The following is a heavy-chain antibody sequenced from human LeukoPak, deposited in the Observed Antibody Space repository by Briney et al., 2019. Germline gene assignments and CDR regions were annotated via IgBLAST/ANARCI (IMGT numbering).Heavy chain of an antibody. CDR2: ISGSGSTI. V-gene: IGHV3-48*03. J-gene: IGHJ4*02. Sequence: GGSLRLSCAASGFTFSSYEMNWVRQAPGKGLEWVSYISGSGSTIYYADSVKGRFTISRDNSKNTLSLQMNSLRAEDTAVYYCAKDGGGNSGGFDYWGQGTLVTVSS. D-gene: IGHD4-23*01. CDR3: AKDGGGNSGGFDY. CDR1: GFTFSSYE.